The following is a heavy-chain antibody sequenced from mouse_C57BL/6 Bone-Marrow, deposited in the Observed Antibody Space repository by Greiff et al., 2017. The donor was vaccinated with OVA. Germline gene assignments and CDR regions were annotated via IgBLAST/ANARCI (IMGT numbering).Heavy chain of an antibody. Sequence: QVQLQQPGAELVKPGASVKLSCKASGYTFTSYWMQWVKQRPGQGLEWIGEIDPSDSYTNYNQKFKGKATLTVDTSSSTAYMQLSSLTSEDSAVYYCARRSDYDDLFDVWGTGTTVTVSS. CDR3: ARRSDYDDLFDV. D-gene: IGHD2-4*01. J-gene: IGHJ1*03. CDR1: GYTFTSYW. V-gene: IGHV1-50*01. CDR2: IDPSDSYT.